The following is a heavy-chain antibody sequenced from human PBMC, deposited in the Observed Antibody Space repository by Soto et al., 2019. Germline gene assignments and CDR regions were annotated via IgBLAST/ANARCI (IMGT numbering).Heavy chain of an antibody. CDR2: IYYSGST. CDR1: GGSISSSRYY. V-gene: IGHV4-39*01. D-gene: IGHD3-10*01. Sequence: SETLSLTCTVSGGSISSSRYYWGWIRQPPGKGLEWIGSIYYSGSTYYNPSLKSRVTISVDTSKNQFSLKLSSVTAADTAVYYCARHLDYYGSGSYYNAYYYGMDVWGQGTTVTVSS. J-gene: IGHJ6*02. CDR3: ARHLDYYGSGSYYNAYYYGMDV.